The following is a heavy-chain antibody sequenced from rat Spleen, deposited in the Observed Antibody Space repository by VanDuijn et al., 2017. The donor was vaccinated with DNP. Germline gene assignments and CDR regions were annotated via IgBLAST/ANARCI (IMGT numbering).Heavy chain of an antibody. J-gene: IGHJ4*01. Sequence: QIQLQQSGAELAKPGSSVKISCKASGYTFTSYYISWVKQTTGQGLEYIGYINTGSGGTNYNEKFKGKATLTVDKSSSTAFMQLSSLTPDDSAVYYCAPLGVYAMDTWGQETSVTVSS. CDR1: GYTFTSYY. V-gene: IGHV1-43*01. D-gene: IGHD4-3*01. CDR2: INTGSGGT. CDR3: APLGVYAMDT.